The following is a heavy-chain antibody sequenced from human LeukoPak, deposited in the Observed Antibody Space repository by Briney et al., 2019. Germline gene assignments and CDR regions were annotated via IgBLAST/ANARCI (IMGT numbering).Heavy chain of an antibody. CDR3: AKDSVGQWLVLLDY. V-gene: IGHV3-23*01. Sequence: QPGGSLRLSCAASGFTFSSYAMSWVRQAPGKGLEWVSAISGSGGSTYYADSVKGRFTISRDNSKNTLYLQMNSLRAEDTAVYYCAKDSVGQWLVLLDYWGQGTLVTVSS. CDR2: ISGSGGST. J-gene: IGHJ4*02. CDR1: GFTFSSYA. D-gene: IGHD6-19*01.